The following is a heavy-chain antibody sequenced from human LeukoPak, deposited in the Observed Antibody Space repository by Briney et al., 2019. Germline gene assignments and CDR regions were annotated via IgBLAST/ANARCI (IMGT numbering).Heavy chain of an antibody. CDR3: ERGPGIAVAGTSYYYMDV. J-gene: IGHJ6*03. Sequence: ASVKVSCKASGYTFTSYDINWVRQATGQGLEWMGWMNPNSGNTGYAQKFQGRVTITRNTSISTAYMELSSLRSEDTAVYYCERGPGIAVAGTSYYYMDVWGKGTTVTVSS. CDR1: GYTFTSYD. V-gene: IGHV1-8*03. D-gene: IGHD6-19*01. CDR2: MNPNSGNT.